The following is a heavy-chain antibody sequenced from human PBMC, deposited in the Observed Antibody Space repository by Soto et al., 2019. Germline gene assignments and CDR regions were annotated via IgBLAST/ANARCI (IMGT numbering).Heavy chain of an antibody. V-gene: IGHV3-23*01. J-gene: IGHJ5*02. CDR2: ISGSGGST. D-gene: IGHD2-15*01. CDR3: AKDRVLSSGGSPWFDP. CDR1: GFTFSSYA. Sequence: EVQLLESGGGLVQPGGSLRLSCAASGFTFSSYAMSWVRQAPGKGLEWVSAISGSGGSTYYADSVKGRFTISRDNSKNTLYLQMDRLRAEDTAVYYCAKDRVLSSGGSPWFDPWGQGTLVTVSS.